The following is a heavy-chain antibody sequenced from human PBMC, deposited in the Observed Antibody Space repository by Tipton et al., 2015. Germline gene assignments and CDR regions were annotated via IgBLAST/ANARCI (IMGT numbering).Heavy chain of an antibody. Sequence: TLSLTCTVSGASISSGSYYWSWVRQPPGKGLEWIGEIYHSANTNKNASLASRVTMSVDNSNNQFSLRLTSVTAADTAVYYCARRSMVGQKGLDSWGQGTLVTVSS. J-gene: IGHJ4*02. V-gene: IGHV4-4*02. CDR1: GASISSGSYY. CDR2: IYHSANT. D-gene: IGHD4/OR15-4a*01. CDR3: ARRSMVGQKGLDS.